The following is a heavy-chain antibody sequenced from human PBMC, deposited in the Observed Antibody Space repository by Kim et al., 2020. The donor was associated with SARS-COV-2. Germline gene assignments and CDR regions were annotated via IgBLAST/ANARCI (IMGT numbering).Heavy chain of an antibody. D-gene: IGHD6-19*01. CDR2: ISYDGSNK. Sequence: GGSLRLSCAASGFTFSSYAMHWVRQAPGKGLEWVAVISYDGSNKYYADSVKGRFTISRDNSKNTLYLQMNSLRAEDTAVYYCARGSREQWLVPSYWGQGTLVTVSS. V-gene: IGHV3-30*04. CDR1: GFTFSSYA. J-gene: IGHJ4*02. CDR3: ARGSREQWLVPSY.